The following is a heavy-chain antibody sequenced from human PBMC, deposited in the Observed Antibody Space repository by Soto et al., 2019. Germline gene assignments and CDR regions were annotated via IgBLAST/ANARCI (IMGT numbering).Heavy chain of an antibody. Sequence: GGSLRLSCTASGFTFSSYAMSWVRQAPGKGLEWVSAISGSGGSTYYADSVKGRFTISRDNSKNTLYLQMNSLRAEDTAVYYCATYYYDSSGYYYVGSRYFDLWGRGTLVTVSS. CDR2: ISGSGGST. D-gene: IGHD3-22*01. CDR1: GFTFSSYA. CDR3: ATYYYDSSGYYYVGSRYFDL. V-gene: IGHV3-23*01. J-gene: IGHJ2*01.